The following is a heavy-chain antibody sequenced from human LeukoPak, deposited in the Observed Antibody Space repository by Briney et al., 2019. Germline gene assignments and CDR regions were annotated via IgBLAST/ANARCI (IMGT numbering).Heavy chain of an antibody. CDR2: ISGSGGST. CDR1: GFTFSSYA. J-gene: IGHJ4*02. CDR3: ATHDSSGYYSDY. D-gene: IGHD3-22*01. Sequence: PGGSLRLSCAASGFTFSSYAISWVRQAPGKGLEWVSAISGSGGSTYYADSVKGRFTISRDNSKNTLYLQMNSLRAEDTAVYYCATHDSSGYYSDYWGQGTLVTVSS. V-gene: IGHV3-23*01.